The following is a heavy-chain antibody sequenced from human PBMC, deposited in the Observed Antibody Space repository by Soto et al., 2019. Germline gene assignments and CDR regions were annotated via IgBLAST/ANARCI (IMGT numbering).Heavy chain of an antibody. D-gene: IGHD3-22*01. J-gene: IGHJ3*02. Sequence: SETLSLTCAVSGYSISSGYYWGWIRQPPGKGLEWIGSIYHSGSTYYNPSLKSRVTISVDTSKNQFSLKLSSVTAADTAVYYCARVQYYDSSGYIYYAFDIWGQGTMVTVSS. V-gene: IGHV4-38-2*01. CDR1: GYSISSGYY. CDR3: ARVQYYDSSGYIYYAFDI. CDR2: IYHSGST.